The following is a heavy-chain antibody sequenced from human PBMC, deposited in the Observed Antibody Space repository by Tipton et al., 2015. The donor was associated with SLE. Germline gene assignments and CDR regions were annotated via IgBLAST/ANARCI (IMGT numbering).Heavy chain of an antibody. CDR2: IRYDGSNK. V-gene: IGHV3-30*02. J-gene: IGHJ6*02. CDR3: AKDGTAYCGGDCYPYGMDV. D-gene: IGHD2-21*01. CDR1: GFTFSSYG. Sequence: SLRLSCAASGFTFSSYGMHWVRQAPGEGLEWVSFIRYDGSNKDYADSVKGRFTISRDNSKNTLYLQMNSLRAEDTALYYCAKDGTAYCGGDCYPYGMDVWGQGTTVTVSS.